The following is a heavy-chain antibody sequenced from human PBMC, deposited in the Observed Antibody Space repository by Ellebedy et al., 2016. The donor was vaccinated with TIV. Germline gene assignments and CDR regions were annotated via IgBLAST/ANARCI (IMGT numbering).Heavy chain of an antibody. J-gene: IGHJ4*02. Sequence: MPGGSLRLSCAVYDRSFSDYYWCWIRQSPGKGLEWIGEVHHSGSTIYSPSLRSRVTISMDTSKNQFSLRLTSVTAADTAIYFCARLPRGNIYGYFDYWGQGTLVTVSS. CDR2: VHHSGST. CDR1: DRSFSDYY. V-gene: IGHV4-34*01. D-gene: IGHD5-18*01. CDR3: ARLPRGNIYGYFDY.